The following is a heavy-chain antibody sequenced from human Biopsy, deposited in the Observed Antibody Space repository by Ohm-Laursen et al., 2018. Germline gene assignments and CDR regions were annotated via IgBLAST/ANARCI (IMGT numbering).Heavy chain of an antibody. D-gene: IGHD2-15*01. CDR1: GGSFSGYY. Sequence: TLSLTCAVYGGSFSGYYWSWIRQPPGKGLEWIGEINHSGSTNYNPSLKSRVTISVDTSKNQFSLKLSSVTAADTAVYYCARRGSGGRSFDHWGQGTLVTVSS. V-gene: IGHV4-34*01. CDR3: ARRGSGGRSFDH. CDR2: INHSGST. J-gene: IGHJ4*02.